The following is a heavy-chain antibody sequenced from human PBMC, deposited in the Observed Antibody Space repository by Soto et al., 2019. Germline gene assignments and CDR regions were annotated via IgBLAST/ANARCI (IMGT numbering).Heavy chain of an antibody. CDR2: IWYDGSNK. Sequence: GGSLRLSCAASGFTFSSYGMHWVRQAPGKGLEWVAVIWYDGSNKYYADSVKGRFTISRDNSKNTLYLQMNSLRAEDTAVYYCARDLDGSGSPDYWGQGTLVTVSS. D-gene: IGHD3-10*01. CDR3: ARDLDGSGSPDY. CDR1: GFTFSSYG. V-gene: IGHV3-33*01. J-gene: IGHJ4*02.